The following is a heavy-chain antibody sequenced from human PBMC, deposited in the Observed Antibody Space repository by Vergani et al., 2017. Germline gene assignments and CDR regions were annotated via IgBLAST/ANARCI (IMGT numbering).Heavy chain of an antibody. V-gene: IGHV3-66*02. D-gene: IGHD6-13*01. CDR2: IYSGGST. CDR1: GFTVSSNY. Sequence: EVQLVESGGGLVQPGGSLRLSCAASGFTVSSNYMSWVRQAPGKGLEWVSVIYSGGSTYYAGSVKGRFTISRDNSKNTLYLQMNSLRAEDTAVYYCARGSSSWYDGGEYGMDVWGQGTTVTVSS. CDR3: ARGSSSWYDGGEYGMDV. J-gene: IGHJ6*02.